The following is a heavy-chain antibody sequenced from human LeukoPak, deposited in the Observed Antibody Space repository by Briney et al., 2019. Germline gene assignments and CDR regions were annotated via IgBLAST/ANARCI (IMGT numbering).Heavy chain of an antibody. CDR3: ARHDWFDP. J-gene: IGHJ5*02. CDR1: GFTVSGDY. Sequence: GGSLRLSCAVSGFTVSGDYMSWVRQAPGKGLEWVSVMYDGGATYYADSVKGRFIISRDNSKNTLYLQMNSLRVEDTAVYYCARHDWFDPWGHGTLVTVSS. V-gene: IGHV3-53*01. D-gene: IGHD3-3*01. CDR2: MYDGGAT.